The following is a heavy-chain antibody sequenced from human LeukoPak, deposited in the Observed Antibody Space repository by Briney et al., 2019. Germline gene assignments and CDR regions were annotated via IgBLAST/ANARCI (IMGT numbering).Heavy chain of an antibody. Sequence: GSSVKVSCKASGGTFSSYAISWVRQAPGQGLEWMGRIIPILGIANYAQKFQGRVTITADKSTSTAYMELSSLRSEDTAVSYCARIRIAGGAFDIWGQGTMVTVSS. CDR1: GGTFSSYA. CDR2: IIPILGIA. D-gene: IGHD1-26*01. CDR3: ARIRIAGGAFDI. J-gene: IGHJ3*02. V-gene: IGHV1-69*04.